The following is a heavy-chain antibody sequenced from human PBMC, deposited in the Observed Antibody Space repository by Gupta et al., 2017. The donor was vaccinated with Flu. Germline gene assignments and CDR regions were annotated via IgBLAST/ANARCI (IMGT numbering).Heavy chain of an antibody. J-gene: IGHJ4*02. D-gene: IGHD6-13*01. Sequence: RQAPGKVLGWIGEINRSGSTTYNPSLERRVTISVDASKSQFFLKVTSVTAADTAIYYCARGTYSSSWSSNFDSWGQGTLVTVSS. CDR3: ARGTYSSSWSSNFDS. CDR2: INRSGST. V-gene: IGHV4-34*01.